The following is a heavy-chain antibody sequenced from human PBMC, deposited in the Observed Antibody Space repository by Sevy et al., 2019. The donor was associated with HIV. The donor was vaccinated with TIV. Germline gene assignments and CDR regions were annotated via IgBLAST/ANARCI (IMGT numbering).Heavy chain of an antibody. CDR2: IYWDDDK. CDR3: ARRRDDSVVMVYGDFDY. Sequence: SGPTLVNPTQTLTLTCTVSGFSLNTSGVGVGWIRQPPGEALEWPALIYWDDDKRYSPSLKSRLTVTKDTSKNQVALTVTNMDPVDTATYYCARRRDDSVVMVYGDFDYWGQGALVTVSS. CDR1: GFSLNTSGVG. J-gene: IGHJ4*02. D-gene: IGHD2-8*01. V-gene: IGHV2-5*02.